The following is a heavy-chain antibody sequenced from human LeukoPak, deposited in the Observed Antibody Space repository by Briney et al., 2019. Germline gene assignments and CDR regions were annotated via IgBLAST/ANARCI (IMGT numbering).Heavy chain of an antibody. CDR3: ARRRARGAHFDY. CDR2: TYYRSKWYN. CDR1: GDSVSSNSAA. Sequence: SQTLSLTCAISGDSVSSNSAAWNWIRQSPSRGLEWLGRTYYRSKWYNDYAVSVKSRITINPDTSKNQFSLKLSSVTAADTAVYYCARRRARGAHFDYWGQGTLVTVSS. V-gene: IGHV6-1*01. J-gene: IGHJ4*02. D-gene: IGHD3-10*01.